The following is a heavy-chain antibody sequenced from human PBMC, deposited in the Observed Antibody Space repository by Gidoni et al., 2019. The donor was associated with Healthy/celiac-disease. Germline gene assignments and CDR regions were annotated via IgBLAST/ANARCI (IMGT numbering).Heavy chain of an antibody. CDR1: GFTVSSNY. V-gene: IGHV3-66*01. CDR3: ARGLGSYGDFLDY. Sequence: EVQLVESGGGLVQPGGSLRLSCAASGFTVSSNYMSWVRQAPGKGLEWVSVIYSGGSTYYADSVKGRFTISRDNSKNTLYLQMNSLRAEETAVYYCARGLGSYGDFLDYWGQGTLVTVSS. J-gene: IGHJ4*02. CDR2: IYSGGST. D-gene: IGHD3-16*01.